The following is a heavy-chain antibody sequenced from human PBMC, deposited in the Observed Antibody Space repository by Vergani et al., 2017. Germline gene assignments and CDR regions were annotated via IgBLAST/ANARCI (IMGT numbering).Heavy chain of an antibody. Sequence: QVQLQESGPVLVKPSQTLSLPCHVSGGSISSGYYYWRWIRHHPGKGLEWIGYIYYSGSTYYNLSVKSRVTISVDTSTNQFSMKLSSVTAADTAVYYCARVRRDDSSGYYYYYGMDVWGQGTTVTVSS. V-gene: IGHV4-30-4*01. D-gene: IGHD3-22*01. J-gene: IGHJ6*02. CDR2: IYYSGST. CDR3: ARVRRDDSSGYYYYYGMDV. CDR1: GGSISSGYYY.